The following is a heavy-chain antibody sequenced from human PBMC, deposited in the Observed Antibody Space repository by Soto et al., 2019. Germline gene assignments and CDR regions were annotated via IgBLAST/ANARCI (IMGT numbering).Heavy chain of an antibody. D-gene: IGHD2-2*02. CDR3: AREIVVVPAAIGTGPYYYGMDV. V-gene: IGHV3-21*01. Sequence: GGSLRLSCAASGFTFSSYSMNWVRQAPGKGLEWVSSISSSSSYIYYADSVKGRFTISRDNAKNSLYLQMNRLRAEDTAVYYCAREIVVVPAAIGTGPYYYGMDVWGQGTTVTVSS. CDR2: ISSSSSYI. J-gene: IGHJ6*02. CDR1: GFTFSSYS.